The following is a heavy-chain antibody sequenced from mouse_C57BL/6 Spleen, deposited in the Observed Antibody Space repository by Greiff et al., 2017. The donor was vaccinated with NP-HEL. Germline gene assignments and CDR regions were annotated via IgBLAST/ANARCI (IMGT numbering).Heavy chain of an antibody. D-gene: IGHD3-2*02. CDR2: ISDGGSYT. CDR1: GFTFSSYA. V-gene: IGHV5-4*01. CDR3: ARKLKLSLDYFDY. J-gene: IGHJ2*01. Sequence: EVQLQESGGGLVKPGGSLKLSCAASGFTFSSYAMSWVRQTPEKRLEWVATISDGGSYTFSPQYVKGRFTFSRDNAKNNLYLQMNHLKSEDTAMYYFARKLKLSLDYFDYWGKSTTLTV.